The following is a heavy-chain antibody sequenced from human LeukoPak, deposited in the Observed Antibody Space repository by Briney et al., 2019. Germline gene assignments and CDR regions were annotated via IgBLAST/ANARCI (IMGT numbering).Heavy chain of an antibody. J-gene: IGHJ4*02. V-gene: IGHV3-30*03. CDR3: ASSWAYFGS. CDR2: ISYDGSNK. D-gene: IGHD6-13*01. CDR1: GFTFSSYG. Sequence: GGSLRLSCAASGFTFSSYGMHWVRQAPGKGLEWVAVISYDGSNKYYADSVKGRFTISRDNSKNTLYLQMNSLRAEDTAVYYCASSWAYFGSWGQGTLVTVSS.